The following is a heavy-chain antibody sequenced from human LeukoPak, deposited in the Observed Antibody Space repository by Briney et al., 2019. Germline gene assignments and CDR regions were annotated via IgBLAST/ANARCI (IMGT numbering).Heavy chain of an antibody. V-gene: IGHV3-23*01. D-gene: IGHD5-24*01. CDR2: ISGGGDAT. CDR3: AKSDCESDGCKLLNY. J-gene: IGHJ4*01. Sequence: HPGGSLRLSCAASGFTFNNYAMSWVRQAPGKGLEWVSRISGGGDATKYADSVKGRFTISRDNSENTLSLEMNSLRVEDTAIYYCAKSDCESDGCKLLNYWGQGTLVTVSS. CDR1: GFTFNNYA.